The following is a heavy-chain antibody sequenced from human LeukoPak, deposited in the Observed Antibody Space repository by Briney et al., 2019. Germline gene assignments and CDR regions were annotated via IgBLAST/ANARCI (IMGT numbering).Heavy chain of an antibody. CDR1: GYTFTSYG. Sequence: ASVKVSCKATGYTFTSYGICWVRHAPGQGLEWVGWISAYNGNTNYAQNLQGRVTTTTETSTSTAYMELRSLRSGDTAVYYCARAPRPLYGDTGGNFDYWGQGTLVTVSS. V-gene: IGHV1-18*01. CDR2: ISAYNGNT. CDR3: ARAPRPLYGDTGGNFDY. D-gene: IGHD4-17*01. J-gene: IGHJ4*02.